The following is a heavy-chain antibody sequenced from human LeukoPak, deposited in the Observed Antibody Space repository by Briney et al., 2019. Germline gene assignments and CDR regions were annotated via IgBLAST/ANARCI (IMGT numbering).Heavy chain of an antibody. J-gene: IGHJ4*02. Sequence: GGSLRLSCAASGFTFSSYGMHWVRQAPGKGLEWVAVISYDGSNKYYADSVKGRFTISRDNSKNTLYLQMNSLRAEDTAVYYCAKDRFEAWDTSSFDYWGQGTLVTVSS. CDR2: ISYDGSNK. CDR3: AKDRFEAWDTSSFDY. V-gene: IGHV3-30*18. CDR1: GFTFSSYG. D-gene: IGHD1-26*01.